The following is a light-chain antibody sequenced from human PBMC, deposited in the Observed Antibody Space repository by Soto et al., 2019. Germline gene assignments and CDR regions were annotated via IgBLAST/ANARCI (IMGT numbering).Light chain of an antibody. Sequence: DIQMNQSPSSLSASIGDTVTITCRASPSISAYLNWYQQKPGKAPKLLIYTTSSLHSGVPSRFSGSGSGTKFTLTISSLQPEDFGTYYCQQRGAFGQGTRV. J-gene: IGKJ1*01. V-gene: IGKV1-39*01. CDR1: PSISAY. CDR2: TTS. CDR3: QQRGA.